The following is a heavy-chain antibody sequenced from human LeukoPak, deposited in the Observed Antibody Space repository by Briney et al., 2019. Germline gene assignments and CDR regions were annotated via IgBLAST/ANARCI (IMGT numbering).Heavy chain of an antibody. J-gene: IGHJ4*02. D-gene: IGHD3-10*01. CDR3: TTDNYLWVGDLFGEHS. Sequence: GGSLRLSRAASGFTFNSHWMHWVRQGPGKGLVWVSRINIDESSTTYADSVKGRFTISTDNAKKTLYLQMNSLRAEDTAVYYCTTDNYLWVGDLFGEHSWGQGTLVTVSS. V-gene: IGHV3-74*01. CDR2: INIDESST. CDR1: GFTFNSHW.